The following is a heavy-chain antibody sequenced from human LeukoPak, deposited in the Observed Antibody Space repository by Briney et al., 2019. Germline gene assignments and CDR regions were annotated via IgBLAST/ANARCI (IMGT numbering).Heavy chain of an antibody. J-gene: IGHJ6*03. CDR3: ARVIAARFSKYYYYYYMDV. D-gene: IGHD6-6*01. CDR1: GGSFSGYY. Sequence: SETLSLTCAVYGGSFSGYYWSWIRQPPGKGLDWIGEINHSGSTNYNPSLKSRVTISVDTSKNQFSLKLSSVTAADTAVYYCARVIAARFSKYYYYYYMDVWGKGTTVTVSS. CDR2: INHSGST. V-gene: IGHV4-34*01.